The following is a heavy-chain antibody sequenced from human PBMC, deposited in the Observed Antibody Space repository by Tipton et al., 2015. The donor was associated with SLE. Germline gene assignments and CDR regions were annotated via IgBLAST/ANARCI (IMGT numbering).Heavy chain of an antibody. Sequence: LRLSCSVSGASMSRSDYYWGWIRQPPGKGLEWIGSIYFSGNTYYNPSLKSRVTISVDTSKNQFSLRLNSVTAADTAVYYCAGGPHYGMDVWGPGTTVTATS. CDR2: IYFSGNT. J-gene: IGHJ6*02. CDR1: GASMSRSDYY. CDR3: AGGPHYGMDV. V-gene: IGHV4-39*01. D-gene: IGHD3-16*01.